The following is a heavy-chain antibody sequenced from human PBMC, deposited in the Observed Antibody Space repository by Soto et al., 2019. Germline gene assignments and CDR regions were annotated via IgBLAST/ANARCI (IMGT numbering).Heavy chain of an antibody. J-gene: IGHJ4*02. D-gene: IGHD3-9*01. CDR2: IYFRGNT. CDR1: GCSIISDKYY. CDR3: ARLEGLATISYYFDF. Sequence: SETLSLTSSVSGCSIISDKYYWGWIRQPPGKGLEWIGSIYFRGNTYYNPSLQTRVTISLDKSKSQFSLKLNSVTAADSAVYFCARLEGLATISYYFDFWGQGALVTVSS. V-gene: IGHV4-39*01.